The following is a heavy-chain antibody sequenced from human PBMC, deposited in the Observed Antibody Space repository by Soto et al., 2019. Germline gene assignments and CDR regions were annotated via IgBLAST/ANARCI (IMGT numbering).Heavy chain of an antibody. D-gene: IGHD2-21*02. Sequence: QVQLVESGGGVVQPGRSLRLSCAASGFTFSSYGMHWVRQAPGKGLEWGAIVSYDGSGKYYADSVKGRFTISRDKSKNTRYLQMNSMRAEGTAVYYCPKDREISLGGVWLNLGQGTLVTGFS. CDR2: VSYDGSGK. CDR3: PKDREISLGGVWLN. J-gene: IGHJ4*02. CDR1: GFTFSSYG. V-gene: IGHV3-30*18.